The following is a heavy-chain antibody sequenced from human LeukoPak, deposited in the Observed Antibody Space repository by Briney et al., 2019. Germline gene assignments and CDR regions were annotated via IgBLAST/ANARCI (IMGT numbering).Heavy chain of an antibody. D-gene: IGHD2-21*01. CDR3: AKDSLNCSGDCYLFDY. CDR2: IRYDGSNK. J-gene: IGHJ4*02. Sequence: PGGSLRLSCAASGFTFSSYGMHWVRQAPGKGLEWVAFIRYDGSNKYYADSVKGRFTISRDNSKNTLYLQMNSLRAEDTAVYYCAKDSLNCSGDCYLFDYWGQGTLVTVSS. CDR1: GFTFSSYG. V-gene: IGHV3-30*02.